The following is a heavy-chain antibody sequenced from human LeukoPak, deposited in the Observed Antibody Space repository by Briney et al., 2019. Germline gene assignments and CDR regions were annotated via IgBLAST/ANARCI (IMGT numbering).Heavy chain of an antibody. CDR1: GGSFRTTSSY. CDR3: ARRVQDTFDI. D-gene: IGHD4/OR15-4a*01. Sequence: SETLSLTCTVSGGSFRTTSSYWGWIRQPPGKGLEWIGSIFYSGYTYSNSSLESRVTMSVDTSKNQFSLKLSSVTAADTAVYYCARRVQDTFDIWGHGTMVTLSS. J-gene: IGHJ3*02. CDR2: IFYSGYT. V-gene: IGHV4-39*01.